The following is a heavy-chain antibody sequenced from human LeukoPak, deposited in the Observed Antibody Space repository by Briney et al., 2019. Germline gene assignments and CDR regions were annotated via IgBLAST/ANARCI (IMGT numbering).Heavy chain of an antibody. V-gene: IGHV4-38-2*02. J-gene: IGHJ5*02. Sequence: PSETLSLTCGVSGYSISSGYQWAWIRQSPGKVLEWIGSIYHSGSAHYNPSLKSRVTISVETSKNQFSLNMYSVTAADTAVYYCARDPRWLTPDCTSTSCYENYFDPWGQGTLVTVSS. CDR2: IYHSGSA. CDR3: ARDPRWLTPDCTSTSCYENYFDP. CDR1: GYSISSGYQ. D-gene: IGHD2-2*01.